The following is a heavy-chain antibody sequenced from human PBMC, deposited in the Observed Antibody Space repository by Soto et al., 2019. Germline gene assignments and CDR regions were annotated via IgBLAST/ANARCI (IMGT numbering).Heavy chain of an antibody. Sequence: QVPLQESGPGLVKPSQTLSLTCTVSGGSISSGNYYWSWIRQHPGKGLEWIGYIYYSGSTSYNPSRKSRVTISVATSKNHFSLKLSSVTAADTAVYYCARVFSDSSSFFDPWGQGTLVTVSS. D-gene: IGHD6-13*01. CDR1: GGSISSGNYY. V-gene: IGHV4-31*03. CDR2: IYYSGST. J-gene: IGHJ5*02. CDR3: ARVFSDSSSFFDP.